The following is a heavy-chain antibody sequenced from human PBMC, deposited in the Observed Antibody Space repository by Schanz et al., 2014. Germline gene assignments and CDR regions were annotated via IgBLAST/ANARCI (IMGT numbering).Heavy chain of an antibody. CDR1: GGTFSSFG. J-gene: IGHJ4*02. Sequence: QVQLVQSGAEVKKPGPSVKASCKASGGTFSSFGINWVRQAPGQGLEWMGRISPSLGLAKYEQKFQDKVTITADKSTFTAYMDVSSLRSEDTAVYYCARDEVDAAAGGNYWGQGSLVTVSS. D-gene: IGHD6-13*01. CDR2: ISPSLGLA. V-gene: IGHV1-69*04. CDR3: ARDEVDAAAGGNY.